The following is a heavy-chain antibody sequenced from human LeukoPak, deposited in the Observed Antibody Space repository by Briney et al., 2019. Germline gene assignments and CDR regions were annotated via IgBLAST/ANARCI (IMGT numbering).Heavy chain of an antibody. Sequence: GGSLRLSCAASGFTFSSYWMHWVRQAPGKGLVWVSRIKSDGSDTTYADSVKGRFTISRDNAKNMLYLQMSSLRAEDTAVYYCVNYGWGRPAWGEGTQVTVCS. CDR3: VNYGWGRPA. CDR1: GFTFSSYW. CDR2: IKSDGSDT. V-gene: IGHV3-74*03. J-gene: IGHJ4*02. D-gene: IGHD3-10*01.